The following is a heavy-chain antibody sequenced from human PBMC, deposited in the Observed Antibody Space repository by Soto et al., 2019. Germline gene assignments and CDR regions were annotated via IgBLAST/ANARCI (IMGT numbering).Heavy chain of an antibody. J-gene: IGHJ6*02. Sequence: PGGSLRLACAASGFTFSSYWMSWVRQAPGKGLEWVANIKQDGSEKYYVDSVKGRFTISRDNAKNSLYLQMNSLRAEDTAVYYCARERPYYFGSGSSHYYYGLDVWGQATTVTVSS. CDR1: GFTFSSYW. V-gene: IGHV3-7*01. D-gene: IGHD3-10*01. CDR3: ARERPYYFGSGSSHYYYGLDV. CDR2: IKQDGSEK.